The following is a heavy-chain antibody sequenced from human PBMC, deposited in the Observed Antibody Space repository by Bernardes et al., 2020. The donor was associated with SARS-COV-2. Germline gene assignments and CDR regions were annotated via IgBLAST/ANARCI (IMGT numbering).Heavy chain of an antibody. J-gene: IGHJ3*01. D-gene: IGHD4-17*01. CDR1: GDSLSSGDYY. CDR2: FHTRGST. Sequence: SETLSLTCTVSGDSLSSGDYYCSWIRQPAGKGLEYIGRFHTRGSTKYNPSHESRAAISLDISKNQFSLRLTSVTAADTAVYFCALTTVVPWAFDVWGQGSVVTVSS. CDR3: ALTTVVPWAFDV. V-gene: IGHV4-61*02.